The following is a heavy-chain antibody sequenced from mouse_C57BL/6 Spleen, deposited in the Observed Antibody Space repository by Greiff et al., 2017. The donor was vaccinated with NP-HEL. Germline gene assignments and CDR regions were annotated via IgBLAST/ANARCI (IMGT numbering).Heavy chain of an antibody. J-gene: IGHJ4*01. Sequence: EVQLQQLGPGLVKPSQSLSLTCSVTGYSITSGYYWNWIRQFPGNKLEWMGYISYDGSNNYNPSLKNRTSITRDTSKNQFFLKLNSVTTEDTATYCCARDGDYWGQGTSVTVCS. CDR1: GYSITSGYY. CDR2: ISYDGSN. V-gene: IGHV3-6*01. CDR3: ARDGDY.